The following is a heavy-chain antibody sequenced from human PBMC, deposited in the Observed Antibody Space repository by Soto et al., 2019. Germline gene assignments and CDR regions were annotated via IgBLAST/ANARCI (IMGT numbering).Heavy chain of an antibody. J-gene: IGHJ6*02. V-gene: IGHV1-2*04. CDR3: ARDLQRAYSNHPRYYYGMDV. CDR1: GYTFTGYY. D-gene: IGHD4-4*01. CDR2: INPNSGGT. Sequence: GASVKVSCKASGYTFTGYYMHWVRQAPGQGLEWMGWINPNSGGTNYAQKFQGWVTMTRDTSISTAYMELSRLRSDDTAVYYCARDLQRAYSNHPRYYYGMDVWGQGTTVTVSS.